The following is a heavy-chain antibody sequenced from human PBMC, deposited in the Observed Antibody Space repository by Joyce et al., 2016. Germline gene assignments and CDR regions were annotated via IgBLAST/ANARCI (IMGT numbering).Heavy chain of an antibody. V-gene: IGHV1-18*01. D-gene: IGHD6-13*01. CDR1: GYTFTSYG. J-gene: IGHJ4*02. Sequence: QVQLVQSGAEMKKPGASVKVSYKASGYTFTSYGITWVRQAPGQGLEWMGWINSYNADTNYAQGLQGSVTMTTDTSTSTAYMELRSLRSDDTAVYYCARDRSRSWPFDYWGQGTLVTVSS. CDR2: INSYNADT. CDR3: ARDRSRSWPFDY.